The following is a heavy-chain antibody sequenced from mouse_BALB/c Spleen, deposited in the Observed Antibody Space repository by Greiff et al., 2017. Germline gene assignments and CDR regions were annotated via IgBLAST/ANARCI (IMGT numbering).Heavy chain of an antibody. V-gene: IGHV5-12-1*01. CDR1: GFAFSSYD. J-gene: IGHJ2*01. CDR2: ISSGGGST. CDR3: ARHKDYYFDY. Sequence: EVMLVESGGGLVKPGGSLKLSCAASGFAFSSYDMSWVRQTPGKRLEWVAYISSGGGSTYYPDTVKGRFTIARDNAKNTLYLQMSSLKSEDTAMYYCARHKDYYFDYWGQGTTLTVSS.